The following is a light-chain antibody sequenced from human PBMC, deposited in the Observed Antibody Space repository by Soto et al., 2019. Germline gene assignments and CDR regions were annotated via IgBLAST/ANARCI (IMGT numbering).Light chain of an antibody. CDR2: EVS. CDR3: RSYAGSNNLEV. J-gene: IGLJ1*01. Sequence: QSALTQPPSASGSPGQSVTISCTGTSSDVGGYNYVSWYQQHPGKAPKLMIYEVSKRPSVVPDRFSGSKSGNTASLTVSGLQAEDEADYYCRSYAGSNNLEVFGTGTKLTVL. V-gene: IGLV2-8*01. CDR1: SSDVGGYNY.